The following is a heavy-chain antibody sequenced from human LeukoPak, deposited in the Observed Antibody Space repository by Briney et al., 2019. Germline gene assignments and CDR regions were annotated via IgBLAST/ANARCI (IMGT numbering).Heavy chain of an antibody. V-gene: IGHV4-31*03. D-gene: IGHD3-3*02. CDR3: ARATFLEWNNNWFDP. Sequence: TLSLTCTVSGGSISSGGYCWSWIRQHPGKGLEWIGYIYYSGSTYYNPSLKSRVTISVDTSKNQFSLKLSSVTAADTAVYYCARATFLEWNNNWFDPWGQETLVTVSS. J-gene: IGHJ5*02. CDR2: IYYSGST. CDR1: GGSISSGGYC.